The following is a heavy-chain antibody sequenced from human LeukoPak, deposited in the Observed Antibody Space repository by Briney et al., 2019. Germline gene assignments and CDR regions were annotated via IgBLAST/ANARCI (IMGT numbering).Heavy chain of an antibody. CDR1: GFTFSSLD. Sequence: PGGSLRLSCAASGFTFSSLDMNWVRQAPGKGLDWVPSIGRTGSTIYYADSVKGRFTISRDNAKNSLYLQMNSLRAEDTAVYYCARDCSGGSCYLGDIWGRGTMVTVSS. CDR3: ARDCSGGSCYLGDI. CDR2: IGRTGSTI. V-gene: IGHV3-48*03. J-gene: IGHJ3*02. D-gene: IGHD2-15*01.